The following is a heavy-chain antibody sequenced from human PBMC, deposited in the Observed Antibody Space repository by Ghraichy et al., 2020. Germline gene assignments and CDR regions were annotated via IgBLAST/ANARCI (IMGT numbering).Heavy chain of an antibody. Sequence: GESLNISCAASGFTVSDNYMSWVRQAPGKGLEWVSVFYSGGNTYYADSVKGRFTISRDTSQNMVYLQMNSLRAEDTAVYYCARTRDQVYYYGMDVWGQGTTVTVSS. CDR2: FYSGGNT. J-gene: IGHJ6*02. CDR3: ARTRDQVYYYGMDV. CDR1: GFTVSDNY. V-gene: IGHV3-66*01.